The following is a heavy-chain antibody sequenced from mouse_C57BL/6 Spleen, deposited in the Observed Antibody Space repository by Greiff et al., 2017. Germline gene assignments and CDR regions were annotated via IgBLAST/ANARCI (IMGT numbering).Heavy chain of an antibody. D-gene: IGHD1-1*01. Sequence: VQLQESGAELVKPGASVKLSCKASGYTFTEYTIHWVKQRSGQGLEWIGWFYPGSGSIKYNEKFKDKATLTADKSSSTVYMERSRLTSEDSAVYFCARHEGDYYGSSYWFAYWGQGTLVTVSA. CDR2: FYPGSGSI. J-gene: IGHJ3*01. CDR3: ARHEGDYYGSSYWFAY. CDR1: GYTFTEYT. V-gene: IGHV1-62-2*01.